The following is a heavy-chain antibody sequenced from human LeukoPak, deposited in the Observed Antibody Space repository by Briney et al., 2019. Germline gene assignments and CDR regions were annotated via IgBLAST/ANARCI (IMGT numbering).Heavy chain of an antibody. V-gene: IGHV3-48*02. J-gene: IGHJ6*02. Sequence: GGSLRLSCAASAFSFSIYSMNRVRQAPGEGPEWVSYISGSGDSKYYADSVQGRFTISRDNAKNSLFLQMNSLRDEDTAVYYCARDLGDYHGMDVWGQGTTVTVSS. CDR3: ARDLGDYHGMDV. CDR2: ISGSGDSK. CDR1: AFSFSIYS. D-gene: IGHD3-16*01.